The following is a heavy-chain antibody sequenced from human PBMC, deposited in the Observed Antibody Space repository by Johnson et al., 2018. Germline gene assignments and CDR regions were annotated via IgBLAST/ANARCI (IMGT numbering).Heavy chain of an antibody. Sequence: QVQLVQSGGGVVHSGGSLRLSCAASGFTLSSYDMHWVRQVPGKGLEWVAGVSSDGYNKYYGDSVKGRFTISRDNSKNTLNLQMDSLRVEDTAVYYCAKEGFSSSRGRYYYGMDVWGQGTTVTVSS. J-gene: IGHJ6*02. CDR1: GFTLSSYD. CDR2: VSSDGYNK. V-gene: IGHV3-33*05. D-gene: IGHD6-6*01. CDR3: AKEGFSSSRGRYYYGMDV.